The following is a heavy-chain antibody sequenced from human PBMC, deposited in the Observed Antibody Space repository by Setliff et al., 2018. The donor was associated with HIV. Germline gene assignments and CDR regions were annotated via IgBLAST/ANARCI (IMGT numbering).Heavy chain of an antibody. CDR2: ISDDGSST. CDR3: ARVRTHYYDSSGYWGMDV. Sequence: PSETLSLSCAASGFTFSHYWMHWVRQGPGKGLVWVSRISDDGSSTGYAGSVKGRFTISRDNAKNTLFLEMNSLRAEDTAVYYCARVRTHYYDSSGYWGMDVWGKGTTVTV. V-gene: IGHV3-74*01. D-gene: IGHD3-22*01. J-gene: IGHJ6*03. CDR1: GFTFSHYW.